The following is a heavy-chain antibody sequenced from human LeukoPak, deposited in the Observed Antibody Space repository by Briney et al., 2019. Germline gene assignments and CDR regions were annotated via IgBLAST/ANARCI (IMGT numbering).Heavy chain of an antibody. CDR3: ARDYYYGSGSFD. D-gene: IGHD3-10*01. V-gene: IGHV3-21*01. Sequence: PGGSLRLSCAGSGFTFANYAMTWVRQAPGKGLEWVSSISGGSASTFYADSVKGRFTISRDNAKNLLYLQMNSLRAEDTAVYYCARDYYYGSGSFDWGQGTLVTVSS. J-gene: IGHJ4*02. CDR1: GFTFANYA. CDR2: ISGGSAST.